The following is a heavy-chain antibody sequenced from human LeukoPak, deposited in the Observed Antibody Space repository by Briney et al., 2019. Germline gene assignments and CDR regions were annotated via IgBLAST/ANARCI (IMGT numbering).Heavy chain of an antibody. Sequence: GGSLRLSCAASGFTFSSYSMNWVRQAPGKGLEWVSVISGSGDSTYYADSVKGRFTIFRDNSKNTLYLQMNSLRAEDTAVYYCARRNAAYGPFDPWGQGTLVTVSS. CDR3: ARRNAAYGPFDP. V-gene: IGHV3-23*01. D-gene: IGHD3-10*01. J-gene: IGHJ5*02. CDR2: ISGSGDST. CDR1: GFTFSSYS.